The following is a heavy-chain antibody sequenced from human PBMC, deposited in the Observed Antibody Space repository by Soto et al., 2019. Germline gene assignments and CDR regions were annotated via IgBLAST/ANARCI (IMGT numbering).Heavy chain of an antibody. CDR1: GLSFSSHA. Sequence: GGSLRLSCEASGLSFSSHAMTWVRQAPGKGLDWVSGISGDGSDTYYSDSVKGRYTISRDNSKNTLYLQMNSLRAEDTAVYFCALVVGSTALVNIASRGRGALVTVSS. J-gene: IGHJ4*02. CDR2: ISGDGSDT. CDR3: ALVVGSTALVNIAS. V-gene: IGHV3-23*01. D-gene: IGHD1-26*01.